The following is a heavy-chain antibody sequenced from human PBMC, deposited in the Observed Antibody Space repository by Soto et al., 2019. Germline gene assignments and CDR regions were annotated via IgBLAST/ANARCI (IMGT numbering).Heavy chain of an antibody. CDR2: IWYDGSNK. V-gene: IGHV3-33*01. Sequence: GGSLRLSCAASGFTFSSYGMHWVRQAPGKGLEWVAVIWYDGSNKYYADSVKGRLTISRDNSKNTLYLQMNSLRAEDTAVYYCAVTYYFDSSGYYSPSYYYYGMDVWGQGTTVTVPS. CDR1: GFTFSSYG. D-gene: IGHD3-22*01. J-gene: IGHJ6*02. CDR3: AVTYYFDSSGYYSPSYYYYGMDV.